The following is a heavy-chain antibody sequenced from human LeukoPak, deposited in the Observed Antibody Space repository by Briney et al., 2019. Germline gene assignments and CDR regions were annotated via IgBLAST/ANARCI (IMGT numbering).Heavy chain of an antibody. V-gene: IGHV3-30*02. CDR1: GFSFSTYG. J-gene: IGHJ4*02. CDR2: MQYDGSEE. D-gene: IGHD2-2*01. Sequence: PGGSLRLSCAASGFSFSTYGMHWVRQAPGKGLEWVTFMQYDGSEEYYADSVKGRFTISRDNSENTLYLQMDSLRGEDTAVYYCAGKAAAYYFVYWGQGTLVTVSS. CDR3: AGKAAAYYFVY.